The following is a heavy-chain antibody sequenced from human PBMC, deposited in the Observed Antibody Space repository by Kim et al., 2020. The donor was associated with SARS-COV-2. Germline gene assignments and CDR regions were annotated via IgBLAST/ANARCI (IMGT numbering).Heavy chain of an antibody. Sequence: GRFTISRDNAKNSLYLQMNRLRAEDTALYYCAKDMSCSSTSCYGGSNFDYWGQGTLVTVSS. J-gene: IGHJ4*02. D-gene: IGHD2-2*01. CDR3: AKDMSCSSTSCYGGSNFDY. V-gene: IGHV3-9*01.